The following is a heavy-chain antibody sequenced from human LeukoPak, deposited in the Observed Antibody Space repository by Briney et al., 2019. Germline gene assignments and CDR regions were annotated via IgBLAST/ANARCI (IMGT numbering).Heavy chain of an antibody. CDR3: AKPRDSSGYPYYFDY. CDR1: GFTFSSYA. J-gene: IGHJ4*02. D-gene: IGHD3-22*01. Sequence: GGSLRLSCAASGFTFSSYATSWVRQAPGKGLEWVSAISGSGGSTYYADSVKGRFTISRDNSKNTLYLQMNSLRAEDTAVYYCAKPRDSSGYPYYFDYWGQGTLVTVSS. CDR2: ISGSGGST. V-gene: IGHV3-23*01.